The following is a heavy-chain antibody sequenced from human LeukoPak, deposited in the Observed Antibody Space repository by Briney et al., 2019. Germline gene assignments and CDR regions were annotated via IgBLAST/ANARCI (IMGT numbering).Heavy chain of an antibody. D-gene: IGHD2-8*01. CDR2: INHSRST. V-gene: IGHV4-34*01. Sequence: SETLSLTCAVYGGSFSGYYWSWIRQPPGKGLEWIGEINHSRSTNYNPSLKSRVTISVDTSKNQFSLKLSSVTAADTAVFYCSRTKSSVTGGYCTNGVCYRDYYYMDGWGKGTTVTASS. J-gene: IGHJ6*03. CDR1: GGSFSGYY. CDR3: SRTKSSVTGGYCTNGVCYRDYYYMDG.